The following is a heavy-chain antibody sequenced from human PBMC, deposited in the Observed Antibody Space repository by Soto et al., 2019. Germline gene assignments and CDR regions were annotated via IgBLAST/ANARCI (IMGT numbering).Heavy chain of an antibody. J-gene: IGHJ4*02. CDR1: GFTVSSNY. Sequence: EVQLVESGGGLVQPGGSLRLSCAASGFTVSSNYMSWVRQAREKGLEWVSVIYSGASTYYADSVKGRFTISRDNSKNTLYLQMNSLRAEVTAVYYCARDRATVTTAYWGQGTLVTVSS. V-gene: IGHV3-66*01. D-gene: IGHD4-17*01. CDR2: IYSGAST. CDR3: ARDRATVTTAY.